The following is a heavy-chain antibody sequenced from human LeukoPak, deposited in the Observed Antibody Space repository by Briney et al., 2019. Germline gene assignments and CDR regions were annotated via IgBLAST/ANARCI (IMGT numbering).Heavy chain of an antibody. D-gene: IGHD6-13*01. Sequence: GGSLRLSCAASGFTFSSYSMNWVRQAPGKGLEWVSSISSSSSYIYYADSVKGRFTISRDNAKNSLYLQMNSLRAEDTALYYCAKDDDINSSSWYLAAFDIWGQGTMVTVSS. J-gene: IGHJ3*02. CDR3: AKDDDINSSSWYLAAFDI. CDR1: GFTFSSYS. V-gene: IGHV3-21*04. CDR2: ISSSSSYI.